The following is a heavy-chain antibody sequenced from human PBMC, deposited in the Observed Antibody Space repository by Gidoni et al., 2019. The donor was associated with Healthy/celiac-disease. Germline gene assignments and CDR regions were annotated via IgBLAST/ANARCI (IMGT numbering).Heavy chain of an antibody. J-gene: IGHJ3*02. CDR3: ARLTRYDILTEENAFDI. CDR1: GFSLSTSGMC. D-gene: IGHD3-9*01. CDR2: IDWDDDK. Sequence: QVTLRESGPALVKPTQTLTLTCPFSGFSLSTSGMCVSWIRQPPGKALEWLALIDWDDDKYYSTSLKTRLTISKDTSKNQVVLTMTNMDPVDTATYYCARLTRYDILTEENAFDIWGQGTMVTVSS. V-gene: IGHV2-70*01.